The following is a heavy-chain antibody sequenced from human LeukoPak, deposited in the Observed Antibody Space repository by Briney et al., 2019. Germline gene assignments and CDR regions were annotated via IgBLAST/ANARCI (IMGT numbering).Heavy chain of an antibody. Sequence: PGGSLRLSCAASGFTFSSYAMSWVRQVPGKGLEWVSVISGSGGGSTYYADSVKGRFTISRDNSKNTLYLQVNSLRAEDTAVYYCAKGGKWDVTPFDYWGQGTLVTVSS. CDR3: AKGGKWDVTPFDY. J-gene: IGHJ4*02. V-gene: IGHV3-23*01. CDR2: ISGSGGGST. CDR1: GFTFSSYA. D-gene: IGHD1-26*01.